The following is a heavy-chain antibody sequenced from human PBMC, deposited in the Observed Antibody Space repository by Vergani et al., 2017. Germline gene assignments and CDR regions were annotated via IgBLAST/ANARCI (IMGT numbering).Heavy chain of an antibody. CDR3: ARAFRGVIIGGNWFDP. J-gene: IGHJ5*02. CDR1: GGSISSSSYY. CDR2: IYYSGST. Sequence: QLQLQESGPGLVKPSETLSLTCTVSGGSISSSSYYWGWIRQPPGKGLEWIGSIYYSGSTYYNPSLKSRVTISVDTSKNQFSLKLSSVTAADTAVYYCARAFRGVIIGGNWFDPWGQGTLVTVSS. V-gene: IGHV4-39*01. D-gene: IGHD3-10*01.